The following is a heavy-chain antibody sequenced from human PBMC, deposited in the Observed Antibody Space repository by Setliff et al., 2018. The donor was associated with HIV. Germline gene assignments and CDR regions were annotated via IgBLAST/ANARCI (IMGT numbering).Heavy chain of an antibody. Sequence: VKVSCKASGGTFSSYTISWVRQAPGQGLEWMGRIIPILGIANYAQKFQGRVTITADKSTSTAYMELSSLRSEDTAMYYCVRGVQSPPHYSYYYMDVWGEGTMVTVSS. CDR3: VRGVQSPPHYSYYYMDV. D-gene: IGHD3-3*01. J-gene: IGHJ6*03. CDR2: IIPILGIA. CDR1: GGTFSSYT. V-gene: IGHV1-69*02.